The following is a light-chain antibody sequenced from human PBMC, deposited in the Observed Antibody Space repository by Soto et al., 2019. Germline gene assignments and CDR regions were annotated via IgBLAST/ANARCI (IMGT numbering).Light chain of an antibody. J-gene: IGKJ2*01. CDR3: QPYVSLPVT. V-gene: IGKV3-20*01. CDR2: GAS. CDR1: QTVTSNY. Sequence: EVVLTQSPGTLSLSPGERATLSCRASQTVTSNYLAWYQQKPGQAPRLLIYGASRRATDIPDRFSGSGSGTAFTLTISRLEPEDSALYSCQPYVSLPVTFGQGTKVDIK.